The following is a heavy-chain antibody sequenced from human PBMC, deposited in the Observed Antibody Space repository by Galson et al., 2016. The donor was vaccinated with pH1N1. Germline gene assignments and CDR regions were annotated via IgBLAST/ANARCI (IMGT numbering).Heavy chain of an antibody. CDR3: AKGYYHDSSGYSIFDY. V-gene: IGHV3-23*01. CDR1: GFTFSTYA. D-gene: IGHD3-22*01. Sequence: SLRLSCAASGFTFSTYAMTWVRQAPGKGLEWVSGISGSGTSANYADSVKGRFTIFRDNSKNTLYLQMNSLRVEDTAIYYCAKGYYHDSSGYSIFDYWGQGTRVAVSS. CDR2: ISGSGTSA. J-gene: IGHJ4*02.